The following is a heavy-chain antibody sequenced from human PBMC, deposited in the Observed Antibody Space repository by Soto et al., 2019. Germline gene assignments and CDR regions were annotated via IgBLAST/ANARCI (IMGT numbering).Heavy chain of an antibody. CDR2: LSYGAKNK. D-gene: IGHD3-3*01. CDR1: GFTFSASV. CDR3: VREEFEDGRGHFTN. J-gene: IGHJ4*02. Sequence: QVLLVESGGGVVQPGGSLRLSCAASGFTFSASVMHWVRQAPGKGLEWMAILSYGAKNKYYADSVKGRFTISRDISESTLYLQMDSLRTEDTAVYYSVREEFEDGRGHFTNWGQGTLVSVSS. V-gene: IGHV3-30*03.